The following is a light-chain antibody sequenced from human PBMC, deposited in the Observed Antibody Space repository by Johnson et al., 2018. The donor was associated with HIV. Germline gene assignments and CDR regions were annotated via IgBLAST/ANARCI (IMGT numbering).Light chain of an antibody. V-gene: IGLV1-51*01. Sequence: QSVLTQPPSVSAAPGQKVTISCSGSSSNIGNNYVSWYQQLTGTAPKLLIYDNNKRPSGIPDRFSGSKSGTSATLGITGLQTGDEADDYCGTWDSSLSAGGVFGTGTKVTVL. CDR2: DNN. CDR3: GTWDSSLSAGGV. J-gene: IGLJ1*01. CDR1: SSNIGNNY.